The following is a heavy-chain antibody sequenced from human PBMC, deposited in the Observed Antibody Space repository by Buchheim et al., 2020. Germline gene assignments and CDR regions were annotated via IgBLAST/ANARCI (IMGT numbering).Heavy chain of an antibody. CDR1: GFTFSSYS. D-gene: IGHD3-10*01. V-gene: IGHV3-48*01. CDR2: ISSSSSTI. J-gene: IGHJ4*02. CDR3: ARDLPDLRGLG. Sequence: EVQLVESGGGLVQPGGSLRLSCAASGFTFSSYSMNWVRQAPGKGLEWVSYISSSSSTIYYADSVKGRLTIPRTNAKNSLYLQMNSLRAEDTAVYYCARDLPDLRGLGWGQGTL.